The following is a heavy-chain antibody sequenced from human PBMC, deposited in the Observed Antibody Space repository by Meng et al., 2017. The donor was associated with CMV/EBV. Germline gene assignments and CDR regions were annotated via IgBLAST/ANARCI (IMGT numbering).Heavy chain of an antibody. J-gene: IGHJ4*02. CDR2: ISAYNGKT. CDR3: AREGGSVGDY. CDR1: GFPFTTYG. Sequence: QLVQSGPEMKKPGASVKVSCKASGFPFTTYGITWVRQAPGQGLEWMGWISAYNGKTEYPQSLQGRVTMTRDTSTSTVYMELSSLRSEDTAVYYCAREGGSVGDYWGQGTLVTVSS. V-gene: IGHV1-18*01. D-gene: IGHD1-26*01.